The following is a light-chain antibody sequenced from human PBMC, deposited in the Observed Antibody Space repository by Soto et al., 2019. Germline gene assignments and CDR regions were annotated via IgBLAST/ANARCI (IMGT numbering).Light chain of an antibody. V-gene: IGKV3-15*01. J-gene: IGKJ1*01. Sequence: ELVMTQSPATLSVSPGERATLTCRASQSVSSNLAWYQQKPGQAPRLLIYGASTRATGIPARFSGSGSGTQFTLTISSLESEDFAVYYFQQNNNWPPVTFGQGTKVDIK. CDR2: GAS. CDR3: QQNNNWPPVT. CDR1: QSVSSN.